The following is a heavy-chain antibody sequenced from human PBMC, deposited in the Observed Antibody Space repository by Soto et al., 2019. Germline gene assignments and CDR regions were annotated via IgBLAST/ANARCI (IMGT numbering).Heavy chain of an antibody. CDR3: ARAVRTTRDY. D-gene: IGHD1-7*01. J-gene: IGHJ4*02. Sequence: QVQLVESGGGVVQPGRSLRLSCAASGFTFSSYAMHRVRQAPGKGLEWVAVISYDGSNKYYADSVKGRFTISRDNSKNTLYLQMNSLRAEDTAVYYCARAVRTTRDYWGQGTLVTVSS. CDR1: GFTFSSYA. CDR2: ISYDGSNK. V-gene: IGHV3-30-3*01.